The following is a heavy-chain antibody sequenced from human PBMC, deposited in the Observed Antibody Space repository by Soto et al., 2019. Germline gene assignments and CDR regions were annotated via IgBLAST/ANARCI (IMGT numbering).Heavy chain of an antibody. CDR1: GFTFSSYS. CDR2: ISSSSSYI. Sequence: GGSLRLSCAASGFTFSSYSMNWVRQAPGKGLEWVSSISSSSSYIYYADSVKGRFTISRDNAKNSLYLQMNSLRAEDTAVYYCARDLHYDFWSGYLDIDYWGQGTLVTVSS. D-gene: IGHD3-3*01. CDR3: ARDLHYDFWSGYLDIDY. J-gene: IGHJ4*02. V-gene: IGHV3-21*01.